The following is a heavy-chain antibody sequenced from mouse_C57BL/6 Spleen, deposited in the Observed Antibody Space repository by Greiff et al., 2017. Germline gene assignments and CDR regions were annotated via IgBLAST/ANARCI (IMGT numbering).Heavy chain of an antibody. CDR1: GFTFSSYT. J-gene: IGHJ1*03. CDR3: ARFLGRIDWYFDV. D-gene: IGHD4-1*01. V-gene: IGHV5-9*01. Sequence: EVKLVESGGGLVKPGGSLKLSCAASGFTFSSYTMSWVRQTPEKRLEWVATISGGGGNTYYPDSVQGRFTISRDNAKNTLYLQMSSLRSEETALYYCARFLGRIDWYFDVWGTGTTVTVSS. CDR2: ISGGGGNT.